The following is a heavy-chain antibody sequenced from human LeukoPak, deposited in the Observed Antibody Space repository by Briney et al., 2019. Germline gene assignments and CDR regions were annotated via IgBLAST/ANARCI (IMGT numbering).Heavy chain of an antibody. V-gene: IGHV4-59*01. CDR3: ASIAAAGTWFDP. J-gene: IGHJ5*02. CDR1: GGSISNSF. CDR2: IYYTGNT. D-gene: IGHD6-13*01. Sequence: SETLSLTCTVSGGSISNSFWSWIRQPPGKGLEWIAYIYYTGNTKYNPSLKSRVTISVDTSRNQFSLRLSTVTAEDTAVYYCASIAAAGTWFDPWGQGTLVTVSS.